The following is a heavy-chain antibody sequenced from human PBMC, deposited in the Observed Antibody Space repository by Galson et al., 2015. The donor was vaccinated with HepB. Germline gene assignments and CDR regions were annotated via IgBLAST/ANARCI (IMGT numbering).Heavy chain of an antibody. CDR1: GFTFSSHS. Sequence: SLRLSCAASGFTFSSHSMNWVRQAPGKGLEWLSYIRSTSGTIYYADSVKGRFTISRDNAKDSLYLQMNSLRAEDTAVYYCVRSIYDGSGWGLFDPWGRGTLVTVSS. D-gene: IGHD3-22*01. V-gene: IGHV3-48*01. CDR2: IRSTSGTI. CDR3: VRSIYDGSGWGLFDP. J-gene: IGHJ5*02.